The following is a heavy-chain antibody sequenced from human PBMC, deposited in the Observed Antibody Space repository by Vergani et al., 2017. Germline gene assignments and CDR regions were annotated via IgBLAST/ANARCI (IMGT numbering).Heavy chain of an antibody. J-gene: IGHJ4*02. D-gene: IGHD2-8*01. Sequence: EVQLVESGGGLVQPGGSLRLSCAASGSTFSSYAMNWVRQAPGKGLEWVSYISRSSSTIYYADSVKGRFTISRDNAKNSLHLQMNNLRAEDTAVYYCARQGRDVFCTKGVCPLGYWGQGALVTVSS. CDR3: ARQGRDVFCTKGVCPLGY. V-gene: IGHV3-48*01. CDR1: GSTFSSYA. CDR2: ISRSSSTI.